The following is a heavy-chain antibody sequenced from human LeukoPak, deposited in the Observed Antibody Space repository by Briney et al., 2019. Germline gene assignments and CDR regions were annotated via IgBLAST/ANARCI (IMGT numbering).Heavy chain of an antibody. D-gene: IGHD3-10*01. CDR2: IFTTENT. CDR1: GGSISSYY. CDR3: TRDPAFYGSGD. V-gene: IGHV4-4*07. J-gene: IGHJ4*02. Sequence: PSETLSLTCTVSGGSISSYYWSWIRQPAGRGLEWIGRIFTTENTDYSPSLTSRVTMSIDTSKNQFSLELRSVTAADTAVYYCTRDPAFYGSGDWGQGTLVTVSS.